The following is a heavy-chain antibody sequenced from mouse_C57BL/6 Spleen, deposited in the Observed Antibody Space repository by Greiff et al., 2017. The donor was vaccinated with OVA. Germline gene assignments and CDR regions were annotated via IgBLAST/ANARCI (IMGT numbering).Heavy chain of an antibody. V-gene: IGHV1-69*01. Sequence: QVQLQQPGAELVMPGASVKLSCKASGYTFTSYWMHWVKQRPGQGLEWIGEIDPSDSYTNYNQKFKSKATLTVDKSSSTAYMQLSSLTSEDSAVYYCARGPLFDYWGQGTTLTVSS. J-gene: IGHJ2*01. CDR2: IDPSDSYT. CDR1: GYTFTSYW. CDR3: ARGPLFDY.